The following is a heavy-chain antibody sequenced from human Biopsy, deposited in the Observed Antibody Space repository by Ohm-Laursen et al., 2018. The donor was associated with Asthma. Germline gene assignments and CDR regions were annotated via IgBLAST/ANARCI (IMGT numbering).Heavy chain of an antibody. D-gene: IGHD3-10*01. CDR3: ARAVDYSHYYGIDV. CDR2: ISVYNGNT. CDR1: GYTFNSAG. V-gene: IGHV1-18*01. Sequence: ASVKVSCKTSGYTFNSAGITWGRQAPGQGLEWMGWISVYNGNTKVAQKLQDRVTIITDTSTSTAYMELRSLRSDDTAVYFCARAVDYSHYYGIDVWGQGTTVTVS. J-gene: IGHJ6*02.